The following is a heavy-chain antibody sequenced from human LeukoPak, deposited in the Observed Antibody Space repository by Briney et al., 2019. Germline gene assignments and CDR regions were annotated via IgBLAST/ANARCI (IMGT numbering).Heavy chain of an antibody. D-gene: IGHD5-24*01. J-gene: IGHJ4*02. Sequence: GASVKVSCKASGYTFTSYGISWVRQAPGQGLEWMGWISAYNGNTNYAQKLQGRVTMTTDTSTGTAYMELRSLRSDDTAVYYCARVRGRWLQLIYYFDYWGQGTLVTVSS. CDR2: ISAYNGNT. CDR1: GYTFTSYG. CDR3: ARVRGRWLQLIYYFDY. V-gene: IGHV1-18*01.